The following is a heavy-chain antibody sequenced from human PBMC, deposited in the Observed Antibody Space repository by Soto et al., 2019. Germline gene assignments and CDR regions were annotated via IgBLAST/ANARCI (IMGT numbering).Heavy chain of an antibody. CDR1: GFTFSNAW. J-gene: IGHJ6*02. CDR2: IKSKTDGGTT. Sequence: PGGSLRLSCAASGFTFSNAWMSWVRQAPGKGLEWVGRIKSKTDGGTTDYAAPVKGRFTISRDDSKNTLYLQMNSLKTEDTAVYYCTTHYYGSGSYIMARPYYYYGMDVWGQGTPVTVSS. V-gene: IGHV3-15*01. D-gene: IGHD3-10*01. CDR3: TTHYYGSGSYIMARPYYYYGMDV.